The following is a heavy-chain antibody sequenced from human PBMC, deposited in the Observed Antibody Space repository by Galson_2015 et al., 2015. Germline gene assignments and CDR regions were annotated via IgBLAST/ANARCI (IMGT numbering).Heavy chain of an antibody. D-gene: IGHD1-26*01. CDR2: IRSKAYGGTT. Sequence: SLRLSCAASGFTFGDYAMTWFRQAPGKGLEWVGFIRSKAYGGTTEYAASVKARFTISRDDSESIAYLQMNSLRTEDTAVYYCSRELFLFRMVGTTPGRGGQGTLVTVSS. CDR3: SRELFLFRMVGTTPGR. J-gene: IGHJ4*02. V-gene: IGHV3-49*03. CDR1: GFTFGDYA.